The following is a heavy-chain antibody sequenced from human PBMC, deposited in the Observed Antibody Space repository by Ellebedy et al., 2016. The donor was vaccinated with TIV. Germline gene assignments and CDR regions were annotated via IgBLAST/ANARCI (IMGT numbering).Heavy chain of an antibody. J-gene: IGHJ4*02. CDR3: ARLPTVRGQGWGYYFDF. D-gene: IGHD3-10*01. CDR2: IYDSGST. V-gene: IGHV4-4*09. Sequence: PSETLSLTCTVSGGSISTYYWSWIRQPPGEGLEWIGYIYDSGSTNYNPSLKSRVTISVDTSKNQFSLKLSSVTAADTAVYYCARLPTVRGQGWGYYFDFWGQGTLVTVSS. CDR1: GGSISTYY.